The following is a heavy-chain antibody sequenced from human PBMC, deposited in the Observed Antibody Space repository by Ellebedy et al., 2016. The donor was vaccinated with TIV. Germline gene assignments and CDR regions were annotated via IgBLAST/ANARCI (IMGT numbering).Heavy chain of an antibody. CDR2: IRTRINSYAT. V-gene: IGHV3-73*01. D-gene: IGHD1-26*01. J-gene: IGHJ6*02. CDR3: ARRAVYSGSYYGHDYLYGMDV. Sequence: GGSLRLXCAASGFTFSDFVIHWVRQAPGEGLEWVGRIRTRINSYATAYGAPVKGRFIISRDDSKKTAYLQMKSLKTEDTAVYYCARRAVYSGSYYGHDYLYGMDVWGQGTTVTVSS. CDR1: GFTFSDFV.